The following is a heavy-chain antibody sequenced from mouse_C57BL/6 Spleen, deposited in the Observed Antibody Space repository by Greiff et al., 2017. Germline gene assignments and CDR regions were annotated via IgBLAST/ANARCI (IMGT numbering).Heavy chain of an antibody. CDR3: AGGGSGYALDY. J-gene: IGHJ2*01. Sequence: VMLVESGAELVRPGTSVKVSCKASGYAFTNYLIEWVKQRPGQGLEWIGVINPGSGGTNYNEKFKGKATLTADKSSSTAYMQLSSLTSEDSAVYVCAGGGSGYALDYWGQGTTLTVSS. D-gene: IGHD3-2*02. CDR2: INPGSGGT. V-gene: IGHV1-54*01. CDR1: GYAFTNYL.